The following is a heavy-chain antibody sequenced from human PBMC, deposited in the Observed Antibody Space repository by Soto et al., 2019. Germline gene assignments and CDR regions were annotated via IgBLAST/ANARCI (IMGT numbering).Heavy chain of an antibody. V-gene: IGHV1-69*12. CDR2: IIPIFGTA. J-gene: IGHJ4*02. Sequence: QVQLVQSGAEVKKPGSSVKVSCKASGGTFSSYAISWVRQAPGQGLEWMGGIIPIFGTANYAQKVQGRVTMTADESTSTAYMELSSLRSEDTAVYYCARISSNWYKDYFDYWGQGTLVTVSS. CDR3: ARISSNWYKDYFDY. CDR1: GGTFSSYA. D-gene: IGHD6-13*01.